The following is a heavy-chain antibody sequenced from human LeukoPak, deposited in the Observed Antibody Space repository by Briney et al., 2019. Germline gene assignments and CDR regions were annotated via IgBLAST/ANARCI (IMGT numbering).Heavy chain of an antibody. CDR1: GRSISSSSYY. Sequence: PSETLSLTCTVSGRSISSSSYYWGWIRQPPGKGLEWIGSIYYSGSTYYNPSLKSRVTISVDTSKNQFSLKLSSVTAADTAVYYCARSKQWPARYDYWGQGTLVTVSS. D-gene: IGHD6-19*01. CDR3: ARSKQWPARYDY. CDR2: IYYSGST. V-gene: IGHV4-39*01. J-gene: IGHJ4*02.